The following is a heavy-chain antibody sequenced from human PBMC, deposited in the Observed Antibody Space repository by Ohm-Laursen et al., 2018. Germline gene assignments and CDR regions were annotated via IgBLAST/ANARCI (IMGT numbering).Heavy chain of an antibody. D-gene: IGHD6-19*01. CDR2: IGTTGDT. J-gene: IGHJ6*02. Sequence: GSLRLSCSASGFTFSSYDMHWVRQVTGKGLEWVSAIGTTGDTYYPGSVKGRFTISRENAKNSLYLQMNSLRAGDTAVYYCARGAVAGMGGLWYYYGMDVWGQGTTVTVSS. V-gene: IGHV3-13*01. CDR3: ARGAVAGMGGLWYYYGMDV. CDR1: GFTFSSYD.